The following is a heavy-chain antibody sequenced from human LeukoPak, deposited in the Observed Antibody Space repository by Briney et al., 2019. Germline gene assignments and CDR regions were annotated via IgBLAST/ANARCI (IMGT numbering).Heavy chain of an antibody. V-gene: IGHV1-2*02. CDR1: GYTFTGYY. J-gene: IGHJ5*02. CDR2: INPNSGGT. CDR3: ARDRGVRRKRANWFDP. D-gene: IGHD3-10*01. Sequence: ASVKVSCKASGYTFTGYYMHWVRQAPGQGLEWMGWINPNSGGTNYAQKFQGRVTMTRDTSISTAYMELSRLRSDDTAVYYCARDRGVRRKRANWFDPWGQGTLVTVSS.